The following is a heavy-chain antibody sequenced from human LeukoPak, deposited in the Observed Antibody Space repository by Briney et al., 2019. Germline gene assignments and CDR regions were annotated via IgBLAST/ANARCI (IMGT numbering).Heavy chain of an antibody. CDR3: AKDRCDPGVCYLFDC. CDR2: ISTTGIAT. J-gene: IGHJ4*02. D-gene: IGHD2-21*02. V-gene: IGHV3-23*01. CDR1: GFIFSNYA. Sequence: GGSLRLSCAASGFIFSNYAMTWVRQAPGKGLEWVSSISTTGIATYYADSVRGQFTISRDNSKNTLYLQMDSLRAEDTAIYYCAKDRCDPGVCYLFDCWGQGTLVTVSS.